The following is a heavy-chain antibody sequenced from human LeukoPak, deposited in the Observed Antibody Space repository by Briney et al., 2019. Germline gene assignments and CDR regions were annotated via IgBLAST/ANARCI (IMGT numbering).Heavy chain of an antibody. D-gene: IGHD3-3*01. V-gene: IGHV3-21*01. CDR2: ISSSSSYI. J-gene: IGHJ4*02. CDR1: GGSFSGYY. Sequence: PSETLSLTCAVYGGSFSGYYWSWIRQAPGKGLEWVSSISSSSSYIYYADSVKGRFTISRDNAKNSLYLQMNSLRAEDTAVYYCARADWSGKPSGDWGQGTLVTVSS. CDR3: ARADWSGKPSGD.